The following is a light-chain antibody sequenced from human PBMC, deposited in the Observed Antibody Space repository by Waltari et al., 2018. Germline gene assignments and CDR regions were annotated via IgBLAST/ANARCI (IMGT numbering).Light chain of an antibody. CDR3: QQYNNWPPSIT. Sequence: EIVMTQSPATLSVSPGERATLSCRASQSVSSNLAWYQQKPGQAPRLLIYGASIRATGIPARFSGSGSGTEFTLTISILQSEDFAVYYCQQYNNWPPSITFGQG. CDR1: QSVSSN. V-gene: IGKV3D-15*03. CDR2: GAS. J-gene: IGKJ5*01.